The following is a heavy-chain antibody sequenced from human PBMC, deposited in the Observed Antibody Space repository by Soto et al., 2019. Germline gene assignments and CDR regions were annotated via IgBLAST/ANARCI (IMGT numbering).Heavy chain of an antibody. CDR3: ARDYYGSGSSDYYFDY. V-gene: IGHV3-48*02. CDR2: ISSSSSTI. J-gene: IGHJ4*02. Sequence: GGSLRLSCAASGFTFSSYSMNWVRQAPGKGLEWVSYISSSSSTIYYADSVKGRFTISRDNAKNSLYLQMNSLRDEDTAVYYCARDYYGSGSSDYYFDYWGQGTLVTVSS. D-gene: IGHD3-10*01. CDR1: GFTFSSYS.